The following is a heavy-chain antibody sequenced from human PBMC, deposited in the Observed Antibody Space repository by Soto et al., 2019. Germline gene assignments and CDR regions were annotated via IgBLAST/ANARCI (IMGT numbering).Heavy chain of an antibody. CDR1: GFTFSNRW. CDR3: ASDDSYALDV. Sequence: EVQLVESGGGLVQPGGSLRLSCAASGFTFSNRWMHWVRQVPGKGLVWVSHINSDGSRTPYADSVKGRFTISRDNAKNTVYLQMNSLRAEATAVYYGASDDSYALDVWCKGTKVTVSS. V-gene: IGHV3-74*03. D-gene: IGHD3-3*01. J-gene: IGHJ6*04. CDR2: INSDGSRT.